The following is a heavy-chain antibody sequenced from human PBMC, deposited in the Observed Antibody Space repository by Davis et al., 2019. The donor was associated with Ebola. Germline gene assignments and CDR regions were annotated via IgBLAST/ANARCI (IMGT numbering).Heavy chain of an antibody. J-gene: IGHJ6*03. CDR2: INSDGSST. CDR3: ARDPWRWVGQLVWDYYMDV. Sequence: GESLKISCAASGFTFSSYWMSWVRQAPGKGLVWVSRINSDGSSTSYADSVKGRFTISRDNAKNTLYLQMNSLRAEDTAVYYCARDPWRWVGQLVWDYYMDVWGKGTTVTVSS. V-gene: IGHV3-74*01. D-gene: IGHD6-6*01. CDR1: GFTFSSYW.